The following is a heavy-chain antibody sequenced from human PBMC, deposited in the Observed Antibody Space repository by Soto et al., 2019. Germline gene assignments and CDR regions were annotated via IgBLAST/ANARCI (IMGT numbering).Heavy chain of an antibody. CDR1: GFHFSNYW. CDR3: ARVRYCSDNSCYSWFDY. V-gene: IGHV3-74*01. CDR2: ISSDGSST. J-gene: IGHJ4*02. Sequence: GGSLRLSCAASGFHFSNYWMHWVRQAPGKGLEWVSRISSDGSSTTYADSVKGRFTISRDNAGNSLHLQMNSLRAEDTAVYYCARVRYCSDNSCYSWFDYWGQGTLVTVSS. D-gene: IGHD2-15*01.